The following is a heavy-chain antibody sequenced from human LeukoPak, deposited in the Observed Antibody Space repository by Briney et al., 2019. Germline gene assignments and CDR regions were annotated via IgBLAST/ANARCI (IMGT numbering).Heavy chain of an antibody. Sequence: PSGTLSLTCTVSGGSISSYYWSWIRQPPGKGLEWIGYIYYSGSTNYNPSLKSRVTISVDTSKNQFSLKLSSVTAADTAVYYCARDYYDSSGYYFNWFDPWGQGTLVTVSS. D-gene: IGHD3-22*01. V-gene: IGHV4-59*01. CDR2: IYYSGST. J-gene: IGHJ5*02. CDR3: ARDYYDSSGYYFNWFDP. CDR1: GGSISSYY.